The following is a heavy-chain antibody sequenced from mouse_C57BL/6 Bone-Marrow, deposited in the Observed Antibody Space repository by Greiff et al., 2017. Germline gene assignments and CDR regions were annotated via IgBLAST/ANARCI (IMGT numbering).Heavy chain of an antibody. V-gene: IGHV14-4*01. J-gene: IGHJ3*01. CDR2: IDPENGDT. CDR3: TRYDGYYEGWFAY. CDR1: GFNIKDDY. Sequence: EVQLQRSGAELVRPGASVKLSCTASGFNIKDDYMHWVKQRPEQGLEWIGWIDPENGDTEYASKFQGKATITADTSSNTAYLQLSSLTSEDTAVYYCTRYDGYYEGWFAYWGQGTLVTVSA. D-gene: IGHD2-3*01.